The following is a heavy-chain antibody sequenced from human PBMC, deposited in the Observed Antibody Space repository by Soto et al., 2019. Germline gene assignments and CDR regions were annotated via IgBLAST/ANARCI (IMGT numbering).Heavy chain of an antibody. V-gene: IGHV3-30*18. Sequence: GGSLRLCCAASGFTFRSYGMHWVRQAPGKGLEWLAVISNDGTNKYLADSVKGRLTLSRDNSRNTLSLEINNLRPEDTAVYYCGKDTLDCSGGDCPLYYYYGMDVWGQGTTVTVSS. CDR1: GFTFRSYG. CDR3: GKDTLDCSGGDCPLYYYYGMDV. J-gene: IGHJ6*02. D-gene: IGHD2-15*01. CDR2: ISNDGTNK.